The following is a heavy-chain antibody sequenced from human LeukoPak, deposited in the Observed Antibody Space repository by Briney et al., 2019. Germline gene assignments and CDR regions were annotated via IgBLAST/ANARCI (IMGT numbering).Heavy chain of an antibody. CDR3: ARDGKWVEMAAPTNWFAP. V-gene: IGHV4-39*07. D-gene: IGHD5-24*01. Sequence: SETLSLTCTVSGGSISNYYWGWIRQPPGKGLEWIGSIYYSGSTYYNPSLKSRVIVSLDTSKNQFSLKLSSVTAADTAVYYCARDGKWVEMAAPTNWFAPWGQGTLVTVSS. J-gene: IGHJ5*02. CDR1: GGSISNYY. CDR2: IYYSGST.